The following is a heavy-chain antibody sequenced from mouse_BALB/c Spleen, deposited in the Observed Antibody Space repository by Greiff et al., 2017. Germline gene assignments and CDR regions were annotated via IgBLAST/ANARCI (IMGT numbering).Heavy chain of an antibody. D-gene: IGHD4-1*01. V-gene: IGHV1-4*01. CDR2: INPSSGYT. CDR1: GYTFTSYT. J-gene: IGHJ3*01. CDR3: ARNWGGPWFAY. Sequence: QVQLKQSGAELARPGASVKMSCKASGYTFTSYTMHWVKQRPGQGLEWIGYINPSSGYTNYNQKFKDKATLTADKSSSTAYMQLSSLTSEDSAVYYCARNWGGPWFAYWGQGTLVTVSA.